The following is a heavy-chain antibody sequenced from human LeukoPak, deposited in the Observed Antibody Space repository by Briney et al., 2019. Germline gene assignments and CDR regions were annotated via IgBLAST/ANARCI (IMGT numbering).Heavy chain of an antibody. CDR3: AKVDRNYNGHAFDI. J-gene: IGHJ3*02. CDR1: GGSISSDY. V-gene: IGHV4-4*07. CDR2: IYSSGST. D-gene: IGHD1-14*01. Sequence: SXXLSLACSVSGGSISSDYWSWIRQPAGKGLEWIGRIYSSGSTNYNPSLKSRVTMSLDTSKNQFSLNLSSVTAADTAVYYCAKVDRNYNGHAFDIWGQGTMVTVSP.